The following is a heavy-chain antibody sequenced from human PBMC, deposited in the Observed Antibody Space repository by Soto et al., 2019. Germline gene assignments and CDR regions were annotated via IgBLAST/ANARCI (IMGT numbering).Heavy chain of an antibody. D-gene: IGHD1-26*01. J-gene: IGHJ4*02. CDR3: ARDPGSDLGAPGTVFHY. Sequence: ASVKVSCKASGYTFTSYGITWVRQAPGQGLEWMGWISVYNGNTKYAQNFQGRVTMTTDTSTYTVYMELRSLQSDDTAVYFCARDPGSDLGAPGTVFHYWGQGTLVTVSS. V-gene: IGHV1-18*01. CDR1: GYTFTSYG. CDR2: ISVYNGNT.